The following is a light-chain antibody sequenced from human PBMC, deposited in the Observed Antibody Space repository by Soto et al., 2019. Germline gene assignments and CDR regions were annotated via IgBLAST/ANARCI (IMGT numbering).Light chain of an antibody. CDR3: AAWDDSLNGYV. V-gene: IGLV1-44*01. CDR1: SSNIGSNT. J-gene: IGLJ1*01. Sequence: QSFLTQPPSASVTPGQRVTMSCSGSSSNIGSNTVNWYQQLPGTAPKLLIYSNNQRPSGVPDRFSGSKSGTSASLAISGLQSEDEADYYCAAWDDSLNGYVFGTGTKVTVL. CDR2: SNN.